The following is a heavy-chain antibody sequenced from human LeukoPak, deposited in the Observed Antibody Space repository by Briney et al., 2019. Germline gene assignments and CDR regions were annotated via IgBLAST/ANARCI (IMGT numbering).Heavy chain of an antibody. J-gene: IGHJ4*02. V-gene: IGHV1-2*04. Sequence: ASVKVSCKASGYTFTGYYMHWVRQAPGQGLEWMGWINPNSGGTNYAQKFQGWVAMTRDTSISTAYMELSRLRSDDTAVYYCARVDDFWSGRIFDYWGQGTLVTVSS. CDR1: GYTFTGYY. CDR2: INPNSGGT. D-gene: IGHD3-3*01. CDR3: ARVDDFWSGRIFDY.